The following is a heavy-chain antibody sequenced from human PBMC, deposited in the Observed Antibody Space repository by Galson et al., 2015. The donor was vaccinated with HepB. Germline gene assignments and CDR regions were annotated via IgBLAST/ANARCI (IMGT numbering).Heavy chain of an antibody. CDR3: AKDAGYSSGWYAR. Sequence: LRLSCAASGFTFDDYTMHWVRQAPGKGLEWVSLISWDGGSTYYADSVKGRFTISRDNSKNSLYLQMNSLRTEDTALYYCAKDAGYSSGWYARWGQGTLVTVSS. V-gene: IGHV3-43*01. D-gene: IGHD6-19*01. J-gene: IGHJ4*02. CDR1: GFTFDDYT. CDR2: ISWDGGST.